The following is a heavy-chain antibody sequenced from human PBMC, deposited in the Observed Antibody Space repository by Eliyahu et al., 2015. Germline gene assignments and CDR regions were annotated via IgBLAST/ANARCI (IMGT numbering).Heavy chain of an antibody. V-gene: IGHV3-15*01. J-gene: IGHJ4*02. CDR3: SAGLGKSDLDS. Sequence: EVQLVESGGDLVKPGESLRLSCAXSGFTFSNVWMSWVRQAPGKGLEWVARIKRIIDGGTTDYAAPVKGRFTISRDDSKNTLYLQMNSLKAEDTGVYFCSAGLGKSDLDSWGQGTLVTVSS. CDR1: GFTFSNVW. D-gene: IGHD1-26*01. CDR2: IKRIIDGGTT.